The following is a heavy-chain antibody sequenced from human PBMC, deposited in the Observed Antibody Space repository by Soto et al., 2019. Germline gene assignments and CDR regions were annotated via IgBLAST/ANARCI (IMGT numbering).Heavy chain of an antibody. CDR2: IYYSGST. V-gene: IGHV4-39*01. J-gene: IGHJ4*02. CDR1: GGSISSSSYC. Sequence: SETLSLTCTVSGGSISSSSYCWGWIRQPPGKGLEWIGSIYYSGSTYYNPSLKSRVTISVDTSKNQFSLKLSSVTAADTAVYYCASVLSDFWSGYYGYGHYFDYWGQGTLVTVSS. D-gene: IGHD3-3*01. CDR3: ASVLSDFWSGYYGYGHYFDY.